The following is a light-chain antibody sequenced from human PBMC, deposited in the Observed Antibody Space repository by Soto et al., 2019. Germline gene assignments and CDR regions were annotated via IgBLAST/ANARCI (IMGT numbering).Light chain of an antibody. CDR1: QSVSSN. Sequence: EIVMTQSPATLSVSPGERATLSCRASQSVSSNLAWYQQKPGQAPRLLIYGASTRATGIPARFSGSGSGTEFTLIISSLQSEDFAVYYCQQYNNWPLATFGGGTKVEIK. V-gene: IGKV3-15*01. J-gene: IGKJ4*01. CDR3: QQYNNWPLAT. CDR2: GAS.